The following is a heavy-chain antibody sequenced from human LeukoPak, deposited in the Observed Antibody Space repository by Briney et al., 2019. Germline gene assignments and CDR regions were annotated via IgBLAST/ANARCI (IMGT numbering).Heavy chain of an antibody. CDR2: IIPIFGTA. Sequence: GASVKVSCKASGGTFSSYAISWVRQAPGQGLEWMGGIIPIFGTANYAQKFQGRVTITADESTSTAYMELSSLRSEDTAVYYCATRPKDIVVVVAATPHYYYYGMDVWGQGTTVTVSS. J-gene: IGHJ6*02. CDR1: GGTFSSYA. D-gene: IGHD2-15*01. V-gene: IGHV1-69*13. CDR3: ATRPKDIVVVVAATPHYYYYGMDV.